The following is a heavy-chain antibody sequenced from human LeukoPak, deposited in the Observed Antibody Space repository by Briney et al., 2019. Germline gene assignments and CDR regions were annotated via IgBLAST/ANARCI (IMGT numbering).Heavy chain of an antibody. Sequence: GGSLRLSCAASGFTFSSYWMQWVRQAPGKGLVWVSRIDGDGSSTNYADSVKGRFTISRDNAKNTLYLQMNSLRAEDTAVYYCAKREYCSGGSCYYFDYWGQGTLVTVSS. CDR1: GFTFSSYW. D-gene: IGHD2-15*01. CDR2: IDGDGSST. J-gene: IGHJ4*02. CDR3: AKREYCSGGSCYYFDY. V-gene: IGHV3-74*01.